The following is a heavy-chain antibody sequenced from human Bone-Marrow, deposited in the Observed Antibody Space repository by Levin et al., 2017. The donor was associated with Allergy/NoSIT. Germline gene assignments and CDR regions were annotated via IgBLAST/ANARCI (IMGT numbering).Heavy chain of an antibody. CDR3: ARSKTAHMAEYFQF. D-gene: IGHD5-18*01. V-gene: IGHV1-2*02. CDR2: INLNSGAT. J-gene: IGHJ1*01. Sequence: ASVKVSCESSGYTFTDFHMHWVRQAPGQGPEWMGWINLNSGATDYAQKFQGSVTMTRDTFISTVYLDLSNLRSDDTAVYYCARSKTAHMAEYFQFWGQGTLVTVSS. CDR1: GYTFTDFH.